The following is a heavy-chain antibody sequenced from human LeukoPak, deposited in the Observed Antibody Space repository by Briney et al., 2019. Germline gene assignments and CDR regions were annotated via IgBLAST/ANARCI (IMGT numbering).Heavy chain of an antibody. V-gene: IGHV3-23*01. Sequence: GGSLRLSCAASGFTFSSYAMSWVRQAPGKGLEWVSAISGSGGSTYYADTVKGRFTISRDNSKNTLYLQMNSLRAEDTAVYYCAKDPSYYDSSGDFFDYWGQGTLVTVSS. D-gene: IGHD3-22*01. CDR3: AKDPSYYDSSGDFFDY. J-gene: IGHJ4*02. CDR2: ISGSGGST. CDR1: GFTFSSYA.